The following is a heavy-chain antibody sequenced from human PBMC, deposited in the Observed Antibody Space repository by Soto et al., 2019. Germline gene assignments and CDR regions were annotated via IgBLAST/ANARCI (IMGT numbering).Heavy chain of an antibody. J-gene: IGHJ3*02. V-gene: IGHV3-30*18. CDR2: ISYDGSNQ. Sequence: QVQLVESGGGVVQPGRSLRLSCAASGLTFTDFGMHWVRQAPGKGLEWVAVISYDGSNQYYTDTVKGRFTIARDNSKNTLYLQMNSLRAEDAAIYYCAKEVLKYGDYGGACDIWGQGTMVSLSS. CDR1: GLTFTDFG. CDR3: AKEVLKYGDYGGACDI. D-gene: IGHD4-17*01.